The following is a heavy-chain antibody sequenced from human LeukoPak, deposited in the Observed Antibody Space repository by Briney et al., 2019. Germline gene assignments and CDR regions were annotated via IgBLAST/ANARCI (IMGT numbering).Heavy chain of an antibody. CDR2: INPNSCGT. CDR1: GYTFTGYY. D-gene: IGHD3-10*01. J-gene: IGHJ6*03. V-gene: IGHV1-2*02. CDR3: ERDRGMVRGIRYYMDV. Sequence: ASVKVSCKASGYTFTGYYMHWVRQAPGQGLEWMGWINPNSCGTNYAQKFQGRVTMTRDKSISTAYMELSRLRYDDTAVYYCERDRGMVRGIRYYMDVWGKGTTVTISS.